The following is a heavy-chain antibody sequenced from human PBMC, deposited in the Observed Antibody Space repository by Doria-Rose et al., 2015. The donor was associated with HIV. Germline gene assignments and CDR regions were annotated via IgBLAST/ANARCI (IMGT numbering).Heavy chain of an antibody. CDR3: ATGVTLDY. D-gene: IGHD3-10*01. J-gene: IGHJ4*02. CDR1: GSTISSHR. V-gene: IGHV3-21*01. CDR2: ISSTSAYI. Sequence: VQLVQSGGGLVRPRGSLRLSCATSGSTISSHRINWVRQASGEGLEWVYSISSTSAYINYADSVRGRFTISRDNARNSLYLQMDSLRAEDTAIYYCATGVTLDYWGQGTLVTVSS.